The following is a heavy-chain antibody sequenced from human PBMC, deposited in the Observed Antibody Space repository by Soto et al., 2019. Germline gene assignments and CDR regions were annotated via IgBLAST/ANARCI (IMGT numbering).Heavy chain of an antibody. D-gene: IGHD2-21*01. Sequence: GSLRLSCTASGLPHSNFAMMWVRQAPGKGLECISGIYGSGRGIEYADSVKGRFTISRDNSKNTVYLQMTDLRVDDTAVYYCAKDAVYNDGLWLMDHWGQGTQVTVSS. V-gene: IGHV3-23*05. CDR2: IYGSGRGI. CDR3: AKDAVYNDGLWLMDH. CDR1: GLPHSNFA. J-gene: IGHJ4*02.